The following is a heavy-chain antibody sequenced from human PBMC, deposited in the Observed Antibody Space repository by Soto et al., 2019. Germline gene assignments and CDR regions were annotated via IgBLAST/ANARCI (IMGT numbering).Heavy chain of an antibody. CDR2: FYPEDGET. CDR3: ATDGPNYYDILTGYHGIGY. J-gene: IGHJ4*02. D-gene: IGHD3-9*01. Sequence: ASVQFSCTGSGYTLSELPMHWVRQTPCKGLEWMGGFYPEDGETIYAQKFQGRVTMTEDTSTDTAYMELSSLRSEDTAVYYCATDGPNYYDILTGYHGIGYWGQGPLVTVSS. CDR1: GYTLSELP. V-gene: IGHV1-24*01.